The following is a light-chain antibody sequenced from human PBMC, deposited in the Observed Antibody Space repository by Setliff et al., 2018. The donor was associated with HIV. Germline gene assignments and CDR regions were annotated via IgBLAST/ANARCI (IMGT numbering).Light chain of an antibody. CDR1: SSDIGGYKY. CDR3: SSHTPFVL. CDR2: DVS. Sequence: QSVLTQPASVSGSPGQSITISCTGTSSDIGGYKYVSWYQQHPGKAPKLMIYDVSIRPSGVSNRFSGSKSGNTASLTIPGLQPEDEADYYCSSHTPFVLFGGGTKVTVL. J-gene: IGLJ2*01. V-gene: IGLV2-14*03.